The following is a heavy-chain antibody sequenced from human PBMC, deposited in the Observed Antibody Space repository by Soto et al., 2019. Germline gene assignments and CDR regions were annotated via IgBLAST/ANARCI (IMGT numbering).Heavy chain of an antibody. CDR3: ARGSSRWDY. CDR2: IYSGGRN. CDR1: GGSISSFY. V-gene: IGHV4-4*07. Sequence: SETLSLTCTVSGGSISSFYWSWFRQPAGKGLEWIGRIYSGGRNNYNPSLKSRVSMSVDTSKNQFTLRLSSVTAADTAMYYCARGSSRWDYWGQGTLVTVSS. D-gene: IGHD6-13*01. J-gene: IGHJ4*02.